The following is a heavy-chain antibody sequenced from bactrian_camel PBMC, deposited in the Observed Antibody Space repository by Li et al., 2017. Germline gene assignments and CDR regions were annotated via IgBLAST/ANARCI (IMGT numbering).Heavy chain of an antibody. CDR2: SSRDGST. J-gene: IGHJ4*01. Sequence: DVQLVESGGGSVQAGGSLKLSCTASTHSSTNCGVHWLRQAPGKERELVATSSRDGSTWYADSVKARFTMAQDAAKNTYYLEMNPLKIEDTAAYYCSLDSFSLECYSDPTQGTQVTVS. CDR1: THSSTNCG. D-gene: IGHD3*01. V-gene: IGHV3S67*01.